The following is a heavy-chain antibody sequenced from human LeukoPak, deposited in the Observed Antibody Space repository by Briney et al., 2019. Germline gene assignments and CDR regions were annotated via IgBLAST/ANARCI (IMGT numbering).Heavy chain of an antibody. D-gene: IGHD7-27*01. V-gene: IGHV3-53*01. CDR3: ARDTHLGNFDY. CDR2: IYSGGGT. J-gene: IGHJ4*02. Sequence: GGSPRLSCAASGFTVSSNYMSWVRQAPGKGLEWVSVIYSGGGTYYADSVKGRFTISRDNSKNTLYLQMNSLRAEDTAVYYCARDTHLGNFDYWGQGTLVTVSS. CDR1: GFTVSSNY.